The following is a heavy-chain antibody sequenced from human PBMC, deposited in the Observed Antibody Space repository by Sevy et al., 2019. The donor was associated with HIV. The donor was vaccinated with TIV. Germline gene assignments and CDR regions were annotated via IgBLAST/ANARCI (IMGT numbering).Heavy chain of an antibody. CDR1: AFSVNTYA. J-gene: IGHJ4*02. D-gene: IGHD3-16*01. CDR2: ISGSGDST. V-gene: IGHV3-23*01. Sequence: GGSLRLSCAASAFSVNTYAMSWVRRAPGKGLEWVSTISGSGDSTFYSDSVKGRLTISRDNSKNTLYLQMNSLRAEDTAVYYCAKPRGSFYFDYWGQGTLVTVSS. CDR3: AKPRGSFYFDY.